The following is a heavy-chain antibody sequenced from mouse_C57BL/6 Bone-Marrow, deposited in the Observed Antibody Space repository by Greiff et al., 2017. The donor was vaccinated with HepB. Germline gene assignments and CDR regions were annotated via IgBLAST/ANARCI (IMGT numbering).Heavy chain of an antibody. D-gene: IGHD1-1*01. CDR1: GFTFSDYG. V-gene: IGHV5-17*01. Sequence: EVQLVESGGGLVKPGGSLKLSCAASGFTFSDYGMHWVRQAPEKGLEWVAYISSGSSTIYYADTVKGRFTISRDNAKNTLFLQMTSLRSEDTAMYYCASLTTVVDWFAYWGQGTLVTVSA. CDR3: ASLTTVVDWFAY. CDR2: ISSGSSTI. J-gene: IGHJ3*01.